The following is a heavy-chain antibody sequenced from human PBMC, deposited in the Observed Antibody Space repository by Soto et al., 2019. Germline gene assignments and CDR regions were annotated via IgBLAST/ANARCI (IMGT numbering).Heavy chain of an antibody. J-gene: IGHJ6*02. D-gene: IGHD3-9*01. Sequence: QVQLVQSGAEVKKPGASVKVSCKASGYTFTSYGISWVRQAPGQGLEWMGWISAYNGNTNYAQKLQGRVTMTTDTSTSTADMERRSLRSDDTAVYYCARDGGTGYDILTGYYRYYYGMDVWGQGTTVTVSS. CDR3: ARDGGTGYDILTGYYRYYYGMDV. CDR2: ISAYNGNT. V-gene: IGHV1-18*01. CDR1: GYTFTSYG.